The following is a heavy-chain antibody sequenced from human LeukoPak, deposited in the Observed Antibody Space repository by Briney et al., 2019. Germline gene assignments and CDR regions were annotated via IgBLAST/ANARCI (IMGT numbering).Heavy chain of an antibody. D-gene: IGHD5-18*01. CDR1: GYTFTSYG. Sequence: GASVKVSCKASGYTFTSYGISWVRQAPGQGLEWMGWISAYNGNTNYAQKLQGRVTITADKSTSTAYMELSSLRSEDTAVYYCARVWVDTAMAPYYFDYWGQGTLVTVSS. CDR3: ARVWVDTAMAPYYFDY. V-gene: IGHV1-18*01. J-gene: IGHJ4*02. CDR2: ISAYNGNT.